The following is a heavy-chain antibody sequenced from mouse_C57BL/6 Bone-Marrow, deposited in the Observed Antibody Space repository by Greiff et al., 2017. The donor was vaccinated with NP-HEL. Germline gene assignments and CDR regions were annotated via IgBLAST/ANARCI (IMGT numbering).Heavy chain of an antibody. J-gene: IGHJ1*03. CDR3: ARESPPEDFDV. Sequence: EVKLVESGGGLVKPGGSLKLSCAASGFTFSSYAMSWVRQTPEKRLEWVATISDGGSYTYYPDNVKGRFTISRDNAKNNLYLQMSHLKSEDTAMYYCARESPPEDFDVWGTGTTVTASS. CDR1: GFTFSSYA. CDR2: ISDGGSYT. V-gene: IGHV5-4*01.